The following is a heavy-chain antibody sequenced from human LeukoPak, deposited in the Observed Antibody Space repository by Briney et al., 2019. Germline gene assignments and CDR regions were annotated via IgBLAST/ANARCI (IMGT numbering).Heavy chain of an antibody. J-gene: IGHJ1*01. CDR2: IIPILGIA. CDR3: ARNHDYDILTGYEYFQH. CDR1: GGTFSSYA. D-gene: IGHD3-9*01. Sequence: SVKVSCKACGGTFSSYAISWVRQAPGQGLEWMGRIIPILGIANYAQKFQGRVTITADKSTSTAYMELSSLRSEDTAVYYCARNHDYDILTGYEYFQHWGQGTLVTVSS. V-gene: IGHV1-69*04.